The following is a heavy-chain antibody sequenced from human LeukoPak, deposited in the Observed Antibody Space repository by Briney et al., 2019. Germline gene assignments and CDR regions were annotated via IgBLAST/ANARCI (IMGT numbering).Heavy chain of an antibody. D-gene: IGHD5-12*01. CDR3: ARDGRPSGYDYDYYYYMDV. CDR2: IKSDGSGA. J-gene: IGHJ6*03. CDR1: GFSFSSSW. V-gene: IGHV3-74*03. Sequence: GGSLRLSCAASGFSFSSSWMHWVRQVPGKGLVWVSRIKSDGSGATYADSVKGRFTISRDNAKNSLYLQMNSLRAEDTAVYYCARDGRPSGYDYDYYYYMDVWGKGTTVTVSS.